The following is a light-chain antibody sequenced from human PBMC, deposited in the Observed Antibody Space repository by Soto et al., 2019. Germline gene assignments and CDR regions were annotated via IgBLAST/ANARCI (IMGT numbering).Light chain of an antibody. V-gene: IGLV1-40*01. Sequence: QSVLTQQPSVSGAPGQRVTISCTGSSSNIGAGYDVHWYQQLPGTAPKILFYGNSNRPSGVPDRFSGSKSGTSASLAITGLQAEDEADYYCQSYDSSLSALFGGGTKLTVL. J-gene: IGLJ3*02. CDR1: SSNIGAGYD. CDR3: QSYDSSLSAL. CDR2: GNS.